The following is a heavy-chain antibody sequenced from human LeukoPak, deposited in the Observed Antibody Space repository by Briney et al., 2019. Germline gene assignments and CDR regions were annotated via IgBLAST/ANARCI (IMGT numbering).Heavy chain of an antibody. Sequence: ASVKVSCKASGYTFTSYGISWVRQAPGQGLEWMGWISAYNGNTNYAQKLQGRVTMTTDTSTSTAYMELRSLRSDDTAVYYCARVRFLEMINWLDPWGQGTLVTVSS. CDR1: GYTFTSYG. CDR2: ISAYNGNT. CDR3: ARVRFLEMINWLDP. D-gene: IGHD3-3*01. V-gene: IGHV1-18*01. J-gene: IGHJ5*02.